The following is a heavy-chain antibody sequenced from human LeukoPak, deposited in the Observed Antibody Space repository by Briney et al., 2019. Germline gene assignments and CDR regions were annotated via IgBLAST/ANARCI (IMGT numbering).Heavy chain of an antibody. CDR2: ITTSSSYI. D-gene: IGHD2-21*01. CDR1: GFTFSTYG. V-gene: IGHV3-21*04. J-gene: IGHJ6*03. CDR3: ARSATVSRLYYYYYYMDV. Sequence: PGGTLRLSCEVSGFTFSTYGMSWVRQAPGKGLEWVSSITTSSSYIYYADSVKGRFTISRDNAKNSLYLQMDSLRGEDTAVYYCARSATVSRLYYYYYYMDVWGKGTTVTVSS.